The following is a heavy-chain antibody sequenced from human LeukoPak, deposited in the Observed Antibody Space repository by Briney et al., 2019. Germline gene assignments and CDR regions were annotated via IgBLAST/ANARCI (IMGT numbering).Heavy chain of an antibody. D-gene: IGHD2-21*02. J-gene: IGHJ5*02. CDR3: ARKTVVTTNWFDP. CDR1: GYTFTSYA. Sequence: ASVKVSCKASGYTFTSYAISWVRQAPGQGLEWMGWISAYNGNTNYAQKLQGRVTMTTDTSTSIAYMELRSLRSDDTAVYYCARKTVVTTNWFDPWGQGTLVTVSS. CDR2: ISAYNGNT. V-gene: IGHV1-18*01.